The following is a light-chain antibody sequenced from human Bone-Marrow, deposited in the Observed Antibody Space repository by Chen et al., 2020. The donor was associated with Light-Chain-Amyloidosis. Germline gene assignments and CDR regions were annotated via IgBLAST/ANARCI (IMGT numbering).Light chain of an antibody. CDR2: RDT. V-gene: IGLV3-25*03. Sequence: SSELPPPPSVSVSPRQPARTPSSGDDLPTKYAYWYQQKPGQAPVLVIHRDTERPSGISERFSGSSSGTTATLTISGVQAEDEADYHCQSADSSGTYEVIFGGGTKLTVL. J-gene: IGLJ2*01. CDR1: DLPTKY. CDR3: QSADSSGTYEVI.